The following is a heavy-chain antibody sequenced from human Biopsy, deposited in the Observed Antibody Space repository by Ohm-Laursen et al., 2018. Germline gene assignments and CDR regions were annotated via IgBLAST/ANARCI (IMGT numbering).Heavy chain of an antibody. CDR1: GGSLSSYS. CDR2: IYTSGIT. J-gene: IGHJ5*02. CDR3: ARDRDRRGWFDP. V-gene: IGHV4-4*07. Sequence: SETLSLTCTVSGGSLSSYSWSWIRQPAGKGLEWIGQIYTSGITNYNPSLKSRVTMSVDTAKNKFSLMVISVTAADMAVYYCARDRDRRGWFDPWGQGTLVTVSS. D-gene: IGHD1-14*01.